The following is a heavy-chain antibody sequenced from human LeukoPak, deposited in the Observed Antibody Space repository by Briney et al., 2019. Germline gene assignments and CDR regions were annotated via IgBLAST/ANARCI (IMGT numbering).Heavy chain of an antibody. CDR3: GRAEHSCGLLDY. CDR2: IYYSGST. CDR1: GGSISSYY. V-gene: IGHV4-59*01. Sequence: SETLSLTCTVSGGSISSYYLSWIRQPPGKGLEWIGYIYYSGSTNYIPSLKSRVTISVDTSKNQFSLKLSSVMAADTAVDYCGRAEHSCGLLDYWGQGTLVTVSS. D-gene: IGHD6-19*01. J-gene: IGHJ4*02.